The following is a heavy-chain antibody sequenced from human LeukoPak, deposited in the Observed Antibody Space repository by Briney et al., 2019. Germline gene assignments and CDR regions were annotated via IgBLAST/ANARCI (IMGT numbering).Heavy chain of an antibody. CDR2: ISSSSSYI. CDR3: ARAYRAIAATGY. D-gene: IGHD6-13*01. CDR1: GFTFSGYS. J-gene: IGHJ4*02. Sequence: PGGSLRLSCAASGFTFSGYSMNWVRQAPGKGLEWVSSISSSSSYIYYADSVKGRFTISRDNAKNSLYLQMNSLRAEDTAVYYCARAYRAIAATGYWGQGTLVTVSS. V-gene: IGHV3-21*01.